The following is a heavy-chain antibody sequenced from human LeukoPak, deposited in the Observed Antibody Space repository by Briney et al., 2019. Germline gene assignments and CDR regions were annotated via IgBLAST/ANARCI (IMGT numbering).Heavy chain of an antibody. V-gene: IGHV3-66*01. CDR3: ARDMTTVTTGDY. J-gene: IGHJ4*02. D-gene: IGHD4-17*01. CDR2: IYSGGGT. Sequence: PGRSLRLSCAASGFTFDDYAMHWVRQAPGKGLEWVSGIYSGGGTYYADSVKGRFTISRDNSKNTLYLQMNSLRAEDTAVYYCARDMTTVTTGDYWGQGTLVTVSS. CDR1: GFTFDDYA.